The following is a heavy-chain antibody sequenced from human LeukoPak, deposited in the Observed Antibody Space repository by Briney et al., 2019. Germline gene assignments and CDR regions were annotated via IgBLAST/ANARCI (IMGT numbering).Heavy chain of an antibody. V-gene: IGHV3-66*04. J-gene: IGHJ4*02. CDR2: LYRGGHT. CDR1: GFTVSSSY. D-gene: IGHD3-10*01. Sequence: PGGSLRLSCAASGFTVSSSYMSWVRQAPGKGLEWVSVLYRGGHTFYADPVKGRFTISRDDSKNTLYLQMNSLRVEDTAIYYCAKREYYGSGSYYKNWGQGTLVTVSS. CDR3: AKREYYGSGSYYKN.